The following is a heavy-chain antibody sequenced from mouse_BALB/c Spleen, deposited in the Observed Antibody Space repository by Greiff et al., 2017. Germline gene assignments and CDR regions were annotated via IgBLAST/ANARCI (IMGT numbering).Heavy chain of an antibody. J-gene: IGHJ3*01. CDR3: ARGDYESWFAY. CDR2: ISSGGST. Sequence: DVMLVESGGGLVKPGGSLKLSCAASGFTFSSYAMSWVRQTPEKRLEWVASISSGGSTYYPDSVKGRFTISRDNARNILYLQMSSLRSEDTAMYYCARGDYESWFAYWGQGTLVTVS. CDR1: GFTFSSYA. V-gene: IGHV5-6-5*01. D-gene: IGHD2-4*01.